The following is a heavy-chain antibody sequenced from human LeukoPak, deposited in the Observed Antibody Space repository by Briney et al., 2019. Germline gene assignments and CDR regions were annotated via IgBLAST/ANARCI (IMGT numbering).Heavy chain of an antibody. J-gene: IGHJ6*03. CDR3: ARDPGDYYYMDV. V-gene: IGHV3-48*01. CDR2: ISSSSSTI. D-gene: IGHD7-27*01. Sequence: PGGSLRLSFAASGFTFSSYSMNWVRQAPGKGLEWVSYISSSSSTIYYADSVKGRFTISRDNAKNSLYLQMNSLRAEDTAVYYCARDPGDYYYMDVWGKGTTVTVSS. CDR1: GFTFSSYS.